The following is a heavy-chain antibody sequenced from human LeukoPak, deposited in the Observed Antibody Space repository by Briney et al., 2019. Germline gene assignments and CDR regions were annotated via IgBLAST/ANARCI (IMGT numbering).Heavy chain of an antibody. CDR2: ISAYNGNT. V-gene: IGHV1-18*01. CDR1: GYTFTSYG. J-gene: IGHJ6*03. D-gene: IGHD2-8*01. Sequence: ASVKVSCKASGYTFTSYGISWVRQAPGQGLEWMGWISAYNGNTNYAQKLQGRVTMTTDTSTSTAYMELRSLRSDDTAVYYCARVGYSTNGVCPNYYYYYMDVWGKGTTVTVSS. CDR3: ARVGYSTNGVCPNYYYYYMDV.